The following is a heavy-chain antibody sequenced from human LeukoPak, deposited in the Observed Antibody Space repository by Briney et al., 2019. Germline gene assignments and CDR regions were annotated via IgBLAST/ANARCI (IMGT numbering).Heavy chain of an antibody. CDR2: IWYDGSNK. V-gene: IGHV3-33*01. Sequence: PGRSLRLSCAASGFTFSSYGMHWVRQAPGKGLEWVAVIWYDGSNKYYADSVKGRFTISRDNSKNTLYLQMNSLRAEDTAVYYCARGVNYYYYGMDVWGQGTTVTVSS. J-gene: IGHJ6*02. D-gene: IGHD3-3*01. CDR1: GFTFSSYG. CDR3: ARGVNYYYYGMDV.